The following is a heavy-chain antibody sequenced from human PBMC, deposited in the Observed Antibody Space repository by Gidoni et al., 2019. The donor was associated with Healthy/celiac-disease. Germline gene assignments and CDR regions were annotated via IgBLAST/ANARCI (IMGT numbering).Heavy chain of an antibody. V-gene: IGHV1-46*01. CDR2: INPSGGST. Sequence: QVQLVQSGAEVKKPGASVKVSCKASGYTFTSYYMHWVRQAPGQGLEWMGIINPSGGSTSYAQKFQGRVTMTRDTSTSTVYMELSSLRSEDTAVYYCARVWAPGIDCSGGSCSGTRVGNAFDIWGQGTMVTVSS. CDR3: ARVWAPGIDCSGGSCSGTRVGNAFDI. D-gene: IGHD2-15*01. J-gene: IGHJ3*02. CDR1: GYTFTSYY.